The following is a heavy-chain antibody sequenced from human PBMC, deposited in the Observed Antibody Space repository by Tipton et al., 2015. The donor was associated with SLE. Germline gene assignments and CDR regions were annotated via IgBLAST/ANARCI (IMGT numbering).Heavy chain of an antibody. CDR3: AREEAIMNAFDI. Sequence: RSLRLSCAASGFAFSTYGMHWVRQTPGKGLEWVAVASYDGSNKYYADSVKGRFTISRDNSKNTLYLQMNRLRAEDTAVYYCAREEAIMNAFDIWGQGTMVTVSS. CDR2: ASYDGSNK. V-gene: IGHV3-30*03. J-gene: IGHJ3*02. CDR1: GFAFSTYG. D-gene: IGHD3-16*01.